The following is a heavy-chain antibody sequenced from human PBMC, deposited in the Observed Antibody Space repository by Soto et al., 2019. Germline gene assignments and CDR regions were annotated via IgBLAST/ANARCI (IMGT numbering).Heavy chain of an antibody. D-gene: IGHD3-10*01. CDR2: ISGSGGST. CDR3: AKDGSGDRGVIIPRRCFQH. Sequence: GGALRLSCAASGFTFSSYAISLVRQAPGKGLEGVSAISGSGGSTYYADSVKGRFTISRDNSKNTLYLQMNSLRAEGTAVVYCAKDGSGDRGVIIPRRCFQHWAQGTLVTVSS. CDR1: GFTFSSYA. J-gene: IGHJ1*01. V-gene: IGHV3-23*01.